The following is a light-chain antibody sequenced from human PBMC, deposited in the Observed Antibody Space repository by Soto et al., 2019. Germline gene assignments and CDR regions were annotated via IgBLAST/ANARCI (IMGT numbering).Light chain of an antibody. CDR3: QQYNNWPRT. CDR1: QSVSSN. Sequence: EIVMTQSPATLSVSPGARATLSCRASQSVSSNLAWYQQKPGQAPRLLIYGASTRATGIPARFSGSGYGTEFTLTISSLQSEDFAVYYCQQYNNWPRTFGQGTKVDIK. V-gene: IGKV3-15*01. J-gene: IGKJ1*01. CDR2: GAS.